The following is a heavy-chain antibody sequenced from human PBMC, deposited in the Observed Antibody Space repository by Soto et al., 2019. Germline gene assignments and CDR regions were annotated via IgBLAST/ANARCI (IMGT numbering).Heavy chain of an antibody. CDR2: VAYDGRSK. CDR1: GFTFSDYA. D-gene: IGHD2-2*01. V-gene: IGHV3-30*04. CDR3: ARDDILVIPGGSYNYGMDV. Sequence: QVQLVESGGGVVQPGRSLRLSCAASGFTFSDYAMHWVRQAPGKGLEWVAVVAYDGRSKYYADSVKGRFTISRDTSRTTVYLQMNSLRDEDTAMYYCARDDILVIPGGSYNYGMDVWGHGTTVTVAS. J-gene: IGHJ6*02.